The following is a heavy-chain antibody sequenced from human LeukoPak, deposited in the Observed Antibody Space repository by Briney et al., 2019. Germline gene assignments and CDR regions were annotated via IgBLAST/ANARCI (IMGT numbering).Heavy chain of an antibody. V-gene: IGHV3-23*01. CDR2: ISGRGGST. Sequence: PGGSLRLSCAASGFTFSSYAMSWVRQAPGKGLEGVSAISGRGGSTYYADSVKGRFTISRDNSKNTLYLQMNSLRAEDTAVYYCASLWELGYYWGQGTPVTVSS. J-gene: IGHJ4*02. D-gene: IGHD1-26*01. CDR3: ASLWELGYY. CDR1: GFTFSSYA.